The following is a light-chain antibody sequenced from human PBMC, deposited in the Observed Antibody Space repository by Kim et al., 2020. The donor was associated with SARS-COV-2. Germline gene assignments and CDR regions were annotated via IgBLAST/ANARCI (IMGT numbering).Light chain of an antibody. J-gene: IGLJ2*01. V-gene: IGLV1-40*01. CDR3: QSFDSTLSGWV. Sequence: QWVTISCTGSSCNIGAGFGVPWYQQRPGTAPKLLIYGSANRPSGVPDRFSGSKSGTSASLAITGLQSEDEADYYCQSFDSTLSGWVFGGGTQLTVL. CDR1: SCNIGAGFG. CDR2: GSA.